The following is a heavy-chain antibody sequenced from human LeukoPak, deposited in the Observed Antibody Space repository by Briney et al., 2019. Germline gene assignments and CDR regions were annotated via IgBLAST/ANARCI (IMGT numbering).Heavy chain of an antibody. CDR1: GFTFAEYS. Sequence: GGSLRLSCSASGFTFAEYSMHWVRQAPGKGLEWVSVINRNGGAIQYADSVKGRFIISGDNSKNSLYLQMNSLRTEDTALYYCTKEHSSGWPTIDCWGQGTLVTVSS. D-gene: IGHD6-19*01. V-gene: IGHV3-43*01. J-gene: IGHJ4*02. CDR2: INRNGGAI. CDR3: TKEHSSGWPTIDC.